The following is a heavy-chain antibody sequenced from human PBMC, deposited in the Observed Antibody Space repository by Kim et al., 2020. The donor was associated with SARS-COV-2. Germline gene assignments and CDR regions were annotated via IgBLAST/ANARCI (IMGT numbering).Heavy chain of an antibody. J-gene: IGHJ4*02. D-gene: IGHD2-21*02. V-gene: IGHV3-30*03. CDR3: ATGAIGGGDSLNY. CDR2: ISYDGSNK. CDR1: GFTFSSYG. Sequence: GGSLRLSCAASGFTFSSYGMHWVRQAPGKGLEWVAVISYDGSNKYYADSVKGRFTISRDNSKNTLYLQMNSLRAEDTAVYYCATGAIGGGDSLNYWGQGTLVTVSS.